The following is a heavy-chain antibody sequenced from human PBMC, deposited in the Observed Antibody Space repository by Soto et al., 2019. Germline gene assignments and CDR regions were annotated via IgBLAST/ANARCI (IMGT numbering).Heavy chain of an antibody. D-gene: IGHD4-4*01. CDR1: GFTFSDYA. CDR3: ARPALLITTFDY. CDR2: IWHDGTKK. J-gene: IGHJ4*02. V-gene: IGHV3-33*01. Sequence: QEQLVESGGGVVQPGRSLRLSCAASGFTFSDYAMHWVRQAPGKGLEWVAVIWHDGTKKDYADSVRGRFTISRDNSKNTLYLQMNSLRAEGTAIYYCARPALLITTFDYWGQGTLVTVSS.